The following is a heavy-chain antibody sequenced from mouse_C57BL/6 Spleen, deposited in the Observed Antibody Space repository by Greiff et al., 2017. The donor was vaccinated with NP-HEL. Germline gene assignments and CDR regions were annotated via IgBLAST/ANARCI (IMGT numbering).Heavy chain of an antibody. J-gene: IGHJ2*01. V-gene: IGHV2-2*01. CDR2: IWSGGST. CDR3: ARNFRTGDYCDY. CDR1: GFSLTSYG. Sequence: QVQLQQSGPGLVQPSQSLSITCTVSGFSLTSYGVHWVRQSPGKGLEWLGVIWSGGSTDYSAAFISRLSISKDNSKSQVFFKMNSLQADDTAIYYCARNFRTGDYCDYWGQGTTLTVSS.